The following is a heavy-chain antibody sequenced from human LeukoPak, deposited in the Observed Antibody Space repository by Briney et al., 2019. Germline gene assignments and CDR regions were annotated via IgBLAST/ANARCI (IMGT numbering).Heavy chain of an antibody. CDR1: GYTFTSCY. CDR2: INPSGGST. Sequence: ASVKASCKASGYTFTSCYMHWVRQAPGQGLEWMGIINPSGGSTSYAQKFRGRVTMTRDTSTSTVYMELSSLRSEDTAVYYCARDYYDSSGYRLRGPIPPIDYWGQGTLVTVSS. V-gene: IGHV1-46*01. J-gene: IGHJ4*02. CDR3: ARDYYDSSGYRLRGPIPPIDY. D-gene: IGHD3-22*01.